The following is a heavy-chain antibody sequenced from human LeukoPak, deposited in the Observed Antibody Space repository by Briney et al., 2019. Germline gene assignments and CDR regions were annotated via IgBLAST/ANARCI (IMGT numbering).Heavy chain of an antibody. Sequence: GGSLRLSCAASGFTVSTTYMSWVRQAPGKGLDWVSVIYSGGSTYYADSVRGRFTISRDNSKNTLYLQMDSLRAEDTAVYYCARDIGQGGAFDIWGQGTMVTVSS. D-gene: IGHD2-15*01. CDR3: ARDIGQGGAFDI. J-gene: IGHJ3*02. V-gene: IGHV3-53*01. CDR1: GFTVSTTY. CDR2: IYSGGST.